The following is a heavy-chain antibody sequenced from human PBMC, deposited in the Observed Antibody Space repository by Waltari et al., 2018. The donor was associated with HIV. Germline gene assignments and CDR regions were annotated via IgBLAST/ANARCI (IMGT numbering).Heavy chain of an antibody. D-gene: IGHD7-27*01. V-gene: IGHV3-30-3*01. CDR3: VRALGDY. Sequence: QVQLVESGGGVVQPGKSLRLSCAASGLTFSNFGMHWVRQAPGKGLEWVALISNDGSKKYYADSVKGRFTISRANSKNTLYLQMNSLRPDDTAVYYCVRALGDYWGQGTLVTISS. J-gene: IGHJ4*02. CDR1: GLTFSNFG. CDR2: ISNDGSKK.